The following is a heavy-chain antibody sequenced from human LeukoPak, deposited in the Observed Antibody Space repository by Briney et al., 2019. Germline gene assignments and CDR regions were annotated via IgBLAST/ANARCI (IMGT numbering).Heavy chain of an antibody. J-gene: IGHJ6*02. D-gene: IGHD1-1*01. CDR2: INPNSGGT. CDR3: AKADTIGTTAYFYSGLDV. CDR1: GYTFTDYY. Sequence: ASVKVSCKASGYTFTDYYMHWVRQAPGQGLEWMGWINPNSGGTNYAQKFQDRVSMTRDTSIITAYMELTSLRSDDTAVYYCAKADTIGTTAYFYSGLDVWGQGSTVTVSS. V-gene: IGHV1-2*02.